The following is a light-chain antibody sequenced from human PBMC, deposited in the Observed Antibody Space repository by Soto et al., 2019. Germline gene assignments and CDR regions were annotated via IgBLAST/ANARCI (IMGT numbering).Light chain of an antibody. CDR3: QQYDAWPPGT. J-gene: IGKJ4*01. V-gene: IGKV3-15*01. CDR1: RTIDTY. Sequence: DIVMTQSPALVSASLGERVTLSCRASRTIDTYLAWFQHRLGQPPRLLIFGASVRAPGVPPRFSGGGSGTEFTLTINSLRSEDFAVYFCQQYDAWPPGTFGGGTKVDIK. CDR2: GAS.